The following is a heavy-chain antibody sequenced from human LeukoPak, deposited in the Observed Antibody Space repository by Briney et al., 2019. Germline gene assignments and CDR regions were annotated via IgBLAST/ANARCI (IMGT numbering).Heavy chain of an antibody. J-gene: IGHJ3*02. Sequence: ESLKISCKGSGYSFTSYWIGWVRQMPAKGLEWMGIIYPGDSDTRYSPSFQGQVTISADKSISTAYLQWSSLKASDTAMYYCARRGHYDYVWGSYRYGAFDIWGQGAMFTVSS. CDR1: GYSFTSYW. V-gene: IGHV5-51*01. CDR2: IYPGDSDT. D-gene: IGHD3-16*02. CDR3: ARRGHYDYVWGSYRYGAFDI.